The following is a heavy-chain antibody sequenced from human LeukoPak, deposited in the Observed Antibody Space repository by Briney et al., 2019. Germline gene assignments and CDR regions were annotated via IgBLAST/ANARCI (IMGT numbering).Heavy chain of an antibody. CDR3: ARDPNWGSGY. CDR1: GFTFSRYT. J-gene: IGHJ4*02. CDR2: IGPSGGDI. Sequence: GGSLRLSCAASGFTFSRYTMTWVRQAPGKGLEWVSIIGPSGGDIHYADSVKGRFIISRDNSKNTLSLQMNSLRVDDTAIYYCARDPNWGSGYWGQGTLVSVSS. D-gene: IGHD7-27*01. V-gene: IGHV3-23*01.